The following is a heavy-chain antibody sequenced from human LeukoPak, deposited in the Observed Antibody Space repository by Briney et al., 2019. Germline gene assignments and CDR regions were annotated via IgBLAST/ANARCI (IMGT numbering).Heavy chain of an antibody. V-gene: IGHV3-23*01. D-gene: IGHD3-16*02. CDR3: AKRGVVVRVFLVGFHKEAYYFDS. CDR1: GITLSNYG. Sequence: GGSLRLSCGVSGITLSNYGMTWVRQTPGKGLEWVAGLSGSAGGSNYADSVKGRFTISRDNSKNTLFLQMDRLRAEDTAVYFCAKRGVVVRVFLVGFHKEAYYFDSWGQGALVTVSS. CDR2: LSGSAGGS. J-gene: IGHJ4*02.